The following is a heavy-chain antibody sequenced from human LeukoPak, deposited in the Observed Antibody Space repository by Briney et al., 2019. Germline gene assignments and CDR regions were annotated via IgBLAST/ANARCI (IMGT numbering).Heavy chain of an antibody. CDR3: AREIGTYYDFWSGYYNTRTFDY. Sequence: GASVNVSCTASGYTFTIYAMNWVRQAPGQGLEWMGWINTNTGNPTYAQGFTGRFVFSLDTSVSTAYLQISSLKAEDTAVYYCAREIGTYYDFWSGYYNTRTFDYWGQGTLVTVSS. V-gene: IGHV7-4-1*02. J-gene: IGHJ4*02. CDR1: GYTFTIYA. CDR2: INTNTGNP. D-gene: IGHD3-3*01.